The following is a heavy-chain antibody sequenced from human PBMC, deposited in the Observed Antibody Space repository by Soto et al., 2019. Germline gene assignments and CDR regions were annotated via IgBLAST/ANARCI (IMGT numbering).Heavy chain of an antibody. D-gene: IGHD3-3*02. CDR1: GGTFSSYA. V-gene: IGHV1-69*12. CDR2: IIPLFRTP. J-gene: IGHJ6*02. CDR3: TRDNGRPQLGGNYYYITDV. Sequence: QFQLVQSGAEVKEPGSSVKVSCQASGGTFSSYALSWVRQAPGQGLEWMGGIIPLFRTPDYAQKFQGRVTITADASTSTAYMELSSLRSEDTAIYYCTRDNGRPQLGGNYYYITDVWGQGTTITVSS.